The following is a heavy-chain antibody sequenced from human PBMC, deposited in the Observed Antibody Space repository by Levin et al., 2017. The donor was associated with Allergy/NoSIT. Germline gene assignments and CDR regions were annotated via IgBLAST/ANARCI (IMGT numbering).Heavy chain of an antibody. J-gene: IGHJ4*02. Sequence: GGSLRLSCAASGFTFSSYAMNWVRQAPGKGLEWVSVISGSGGNTYYADSVKGRFTISRDNSKNTVYLQMNSLRVEDTAVYYCAKKGEVAVGTNYLDYWGQGTLVTVSA. CDR3: AKKGEVAVGTNYLDY. V-gene: IGHV3-23*01. CDR2: ISGSGGNT. CDR1: GFTFSSYA. D-gene: IGHD6-19*01.